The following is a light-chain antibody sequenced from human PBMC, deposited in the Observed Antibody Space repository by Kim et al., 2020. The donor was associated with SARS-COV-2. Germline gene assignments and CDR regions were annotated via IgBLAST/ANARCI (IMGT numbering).Light chain of an antibody. J-gene: IGLJ1*01. CDR1: CLRSYY. V-gene: IGLV3-19*01. CDR2: GKN. Sequence: LGQTVSITCQGDCLRSYYASWYQQKPGHAPVLVIYGKNNRPSGIPDRFSGSSSGNTASLTITGAQAEDEADYYCNSRDSSGNHHYVFGTGTKVTVL. CDR3: NSRDSSGNHHYV.